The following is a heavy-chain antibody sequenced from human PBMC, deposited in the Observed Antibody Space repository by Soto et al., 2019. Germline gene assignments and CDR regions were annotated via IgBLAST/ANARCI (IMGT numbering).Heavy chain of an antibody. CDR1: GFSLSTSGVG. J-gene: IGHJ6*02. Sequence: QITLKESGPTLVKPTQTLTLTCTFSGFSLSTSGVGVAWIRQPPGKALEWLALIDWDDDKRNRPSLESRLTITKDTSNNQVVLTLTNMDSVDTATYSCAYFPCSVGSCYWFSFSGIAVWGQGTTVTVSS. CDR2: IDWDDDK. D-gene: IGHD2-15*01. CDR3: AYFPCSVGSCYWFSFSGIAV. V-gene: IGHV2-5*02.